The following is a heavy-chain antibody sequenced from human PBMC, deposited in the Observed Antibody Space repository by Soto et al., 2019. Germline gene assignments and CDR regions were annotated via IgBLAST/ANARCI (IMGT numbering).Heavy chain of an antibody. Sequence: GSLRLSCAASGFTFSSFWMSWVRQAPGKGLEWVANIKTDGSETHYVDSVKGRFTISRDNPKTSLFLQMNSLRVEDTAVYFCTSDRYPRFYHGSGSYPYYWGQGTPVTLSS. J-gene: IGHJ4*02. D-gene: IGHD3-10*01. CDR1: GFTFSSFW. CDR3: TSDRYPRFYHGSGSYPYY. V-gene: IGHV3-7*03. CDR2: IKTDGSET.